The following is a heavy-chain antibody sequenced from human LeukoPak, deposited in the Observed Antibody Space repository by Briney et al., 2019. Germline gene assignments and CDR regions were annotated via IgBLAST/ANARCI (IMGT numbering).Heavy chain of an antibody. D-gene: IGHD5-24*01. J-gene: IGHJ4*02. V-gene: IGHV3-30-3*01. Sequence: GGSLRLSCAASGFTFSNYAMHWVRQAPGKGLEWVAVISYDGSNEYYVDSVKGRFTISRDNSKNILYLQMNSLTAEDTAVYYCARDSLKNGYNYDYFDYWGQGTLVTVSS. CDR1: GFTFSNYA. CDR2: ISYDGSNE. CDR3: ARDSLKNGYNYDYFDY.